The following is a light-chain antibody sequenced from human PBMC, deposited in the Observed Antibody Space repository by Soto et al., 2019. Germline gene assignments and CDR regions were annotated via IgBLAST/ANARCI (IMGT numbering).Light chain of an antibody. CDR2: DVS. CDR3: CAYTSSSTPFV. Sequence: QSALTQPASVSGSPGQSITISCTGTSSDVGGYNYVSWYQHHPGKAPKLVICDVSTRRSGVSHRFSGSKSGNTASLTISGRHAEDEANYCCCAYTSSSTPFVFGTGTKVTV. CDR1: SSDVGGYNY. J-gene: IGLJ1*01. V-gene: IGLV2-14*03.